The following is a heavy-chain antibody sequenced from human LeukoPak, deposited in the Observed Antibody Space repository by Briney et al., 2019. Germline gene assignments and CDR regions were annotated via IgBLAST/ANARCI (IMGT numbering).Heavy chain of an antibody. CDR1: GYTFNTYG. CDR2: ISGYNGKT. V-gene: IGHV1-18*01. Sequence: ASVKVSCKASGYTFNTYGITWVRQAPGQGLEWMGWISGYNGKTKYAQKLQDRVTMTTDTSTTTAYMELRSLRSDDTAAYYCARAGAVVGNWFDPWGQGTLVTVSS. J-gene: IGHJ5*02. D-gene: IGHD1-26*01. CDR3: ARAGAVVGNWFDP.